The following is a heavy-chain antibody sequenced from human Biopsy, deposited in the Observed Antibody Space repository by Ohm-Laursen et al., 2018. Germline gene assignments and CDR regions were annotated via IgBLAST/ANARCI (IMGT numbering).Heavy chain of an antibody. V-gene: IGHV4-34*01. D-gene: IGHD3-22*01. CDR3: VRGVDYYDPYHYYALDV. Sequence: SETLSLTCVVYGESFNGYYWSWIRQTPGKGLEWIGEINHSGRTNYNPSLKSRATISVDTSKNQFSLKVRSVTAADTAVYYCVRGVDYYDPYHYYALDVWGQGTTVTVSS. CDR1: GESFNGYY. J-gene: IGHJ6*02. CDR2: INHSGRT.